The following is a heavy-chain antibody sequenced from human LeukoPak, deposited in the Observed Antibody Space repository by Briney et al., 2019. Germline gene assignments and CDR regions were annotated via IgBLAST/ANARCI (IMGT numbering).Heavy chain of an antibody. V-gene: IGHV1-8*02. CDR1: GYTFSAYD. Sequence: ASVKVSCKTSGYTFSAYDINWVRQTTGQGLEWLGWMNPNNGDTVYAQKFQGRFTISRKISISTAYMELDSLTSDDTAIYYCTVAIGGLFFDNWGQGTLVTVSS. D-gene: IGHD3-10*01. CDR3: TVAIGGLFFDN. J-gene: IGHJ4*02. CDR2: MNPNNGDT.